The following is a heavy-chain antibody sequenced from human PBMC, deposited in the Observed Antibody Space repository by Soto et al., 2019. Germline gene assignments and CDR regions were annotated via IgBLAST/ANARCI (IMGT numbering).Heavy chain of an antibody. J-gene: IGHJ4*02. CDR3: ARDDSGFSGSHYIDYFNY. V-gene: IGHV1-46*01. CDR2: INPSGGST. D-gene: IGHD1-26*01. CDR1: GYTFTSYY. Sequence: ASVKVSCKASGYTFTSYYMHWVRQAPGQGLEWMGIINPSGGSTSYAEKFQGRVTMTRDTSTSTVYMQLSSLTSEDTAVYYCARDDSGFSGSHYIDYFNYWGQGALVTVSS.